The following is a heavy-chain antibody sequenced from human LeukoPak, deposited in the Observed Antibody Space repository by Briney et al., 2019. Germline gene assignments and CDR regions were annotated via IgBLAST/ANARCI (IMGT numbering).Heavy chain of an antibody. Sequence: ASVKVSCKASGDTFTRYHMHWVRQAPGQGLEWMGIINSSGGGTAYAQKFQDRVTMTRDTYTRTVYMELSGLRSDDTAVYYGERTLSGWYDDWGQGTLVTASS. CDR3: ERTLSGWYDD. CDR1: GDTFTRYH. CDR2: INSSGGGT. V-gene: IGHV1-46*01. J-gene: IGHJ5*02. D-gene: IGHD6-19*01.